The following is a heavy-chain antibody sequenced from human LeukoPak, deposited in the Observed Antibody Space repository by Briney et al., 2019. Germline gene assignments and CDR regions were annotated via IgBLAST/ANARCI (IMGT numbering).Heavy chain of an antibody. D-gene: IGHD6-13*01. CDR2: ISSSGSTI. Sequence: PGGSLRLSCAASGFTFSSYGMSWVRQAPGKGLEWVSYISSSGSTIYYADSVKGRFTISRDNAKNSLYLQMNSLRAEDTAVYYCARDLDSSWYFSGPNFDYWGQGTLVTVSS. J-gene: IGHJ4*02. CDR3: ARDLDSSWYFSGPNFDY. V-gene: IGHV3-48*04. CDR1: GFTFSSYG.